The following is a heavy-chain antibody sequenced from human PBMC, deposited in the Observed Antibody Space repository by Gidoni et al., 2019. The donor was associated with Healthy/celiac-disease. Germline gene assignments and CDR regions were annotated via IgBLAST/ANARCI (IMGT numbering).Heavy chain of an antibody. V-gene: IGHV6-1*01. CDR3: ARAVGLGDSSSYYYENTFDY. CDR1: GALVPSTSAA. CDR2: TCYRSKWYN. J-gene: IGHJ4*02. Sequence: QVQLQQSGPGLVKPSQTLALTCAISGALVPSTSAAWTWFRQSPSRGLEWLGRTCYRSKWYNDYEVSVKSLITISPDTTKTQFSLQLNFGTPEDTAVYYCARAVGLGDSSSYYYENTFDYWGQGTMVTVSS. D-gene: IGHD3-22*01.